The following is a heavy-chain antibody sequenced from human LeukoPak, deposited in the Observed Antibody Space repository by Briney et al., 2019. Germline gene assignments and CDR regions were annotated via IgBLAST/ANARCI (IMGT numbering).Heavy chain of an antibody. Sequence: SETLSLTCTVSGGSISSYYWSWMRQPPGKGLEWIGYIYYTGSTNYNPSLKSRVTISVDMSKNQFSLKLSSVTAADTALCYCARYGTHGDLDYWGQGTLVTVSS. CDR3: ARYGTHGDLDY. J-gene: IGHJ4*02. V-gene: IGHV4-59*01. CDR2: IYYTGST. D-gene: IGHD4-17*01. CDR1: GGSISSYY.